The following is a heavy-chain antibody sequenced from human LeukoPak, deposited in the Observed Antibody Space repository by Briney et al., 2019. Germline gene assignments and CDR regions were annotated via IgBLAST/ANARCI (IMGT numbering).Heavy chain of an antibody. Sequence: SVKVSCKASGGTFSSYAISWVRQAPGQGLEWMGGIIPIFGTANYAQKFQGRVTITADESTSTAYMELSSLRSEDTAVYYCARYATVLDAFDIWGQGTMVTVSS. D-gene: IGHD2-8*01. J-gene: IGHJ3*02. CDR3: ARYATVLDAFDI. CDR1: GGTFSSYA. V-gene: IGHV1-69*13. CDR2: IIPIFGTA.